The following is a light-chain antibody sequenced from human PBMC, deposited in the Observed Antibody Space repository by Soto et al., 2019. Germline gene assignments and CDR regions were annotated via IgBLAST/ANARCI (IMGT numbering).Light chain of an antibody. V-gene: IGLV1-40*01. CDR2: GNT. Sequence: QSALTQPPSVSVAPGQRVTISCTGSSSNIGAGYDVHWYQQFPGTTPKFLIYGNTNRPSGVPDRFSASKSGTSASLDITGLQAEDEAEYFCQSYDSSLTVVFGGGTKVTVL. J-gene: IGLJ2*01. CDR3: QSYDSSLTVV. CDR1: SSNIGAGYD.